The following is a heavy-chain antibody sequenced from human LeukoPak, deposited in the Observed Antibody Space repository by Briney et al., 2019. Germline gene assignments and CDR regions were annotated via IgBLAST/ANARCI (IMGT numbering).Heavy chain of an antibody. Sequence: QPGGSLRLSCAASGFTFSSYGMHWVRQAPGKGLEWVAFIRYDGSNKYYADSVKGRFTISRDNAKNSLYLQMNSLRAEDTTVYYCARDAPGMLLAPDVWGQGTTVTVSS. CDR1: GFTFSSYG. CDR3: ARDAPGMLLAPDV. CDR2: IRYDGSNK. V-gene: IGHV3-30*02. D-gene: IGHD3-10*01. J-gene: IGHJ6*02.